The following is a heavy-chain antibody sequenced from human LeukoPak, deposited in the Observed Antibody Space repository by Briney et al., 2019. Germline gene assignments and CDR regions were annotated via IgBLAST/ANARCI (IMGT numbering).Heavy chain of an antibody. V-gene: IGHV3-23*01. CDR3: AKDLGDSSSYYNDAFDI. J-gene: IGHJ3*02. Sequence: PGGSLRLSCAASGFTFSSYAMSWVRQAPGKGLEWVSAISGSGGSTYYADSVKGRFTISRDNSKNTLYLQMNSLRAEDTAVYYCAKDLGDSSSYYNDAFDIWGQGTMVTVSS. D-gene: IGHD3-22*01. CDR1: GFTFSSYA. CDR2: ISGSGGST.